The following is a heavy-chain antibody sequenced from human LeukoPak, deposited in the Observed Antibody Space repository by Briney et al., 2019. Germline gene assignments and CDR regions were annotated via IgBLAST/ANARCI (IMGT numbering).Heavy chain of an antibody. D-gene: IGHD6-6*01. J-gene: IGHJ4*02. CDR2: ISGSGDNT. CDR1: GFTVSSNY. CDR3: AKWKYSNSGIDDY. Sequence: GGSLRLSCAAPGFTVSSNYMSWVRQAPGKGLEWVSVISGSGDNTYYADSVKGRFTISRDNSKNMLYLQMNSLRAEDTAVYYCAKWKYSNSGIDDYWGQGTLVTVSS. V-gene: IGHV3-23*01.